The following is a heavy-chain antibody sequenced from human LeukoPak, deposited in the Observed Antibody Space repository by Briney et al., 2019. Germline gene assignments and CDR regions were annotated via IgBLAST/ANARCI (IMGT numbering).Heavy chain of an antibody. V-gene: IGHV5-51*01. D-gene: IGHD4-17*01. CDR2: IFPRTSET. CDR1: GYSFTNYW. J-gene: IGHJ4*02. Sequence: RGESLKISCKGSGYSFTNYWIGWVRQMPGKGLEWMGIIFPRTSETKYSPSFQGQVIISVDKSISTAYLQWNSLKASDTAMYFCAGPEYGASDYWGQGTLVTVSS. CDR3: AGPEYGASDY.